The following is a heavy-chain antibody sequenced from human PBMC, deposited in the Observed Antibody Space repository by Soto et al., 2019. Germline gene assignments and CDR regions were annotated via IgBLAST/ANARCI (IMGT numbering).Heavy chain of an antibody. CDR1: GFSLTTSGVG. Sequence: QITLNESGPTVVSPTETLTLTCRFCGFSLTTSGVGVGWIRQSPGKAPEWLALIYWDDDKRYSASLKSRLTITKDTSKNQVVLTVSDLDPTDRATDYCAHRVLRTVFGMVTTTAIYFDFWGQGTPVAASS. D-gene: IGHD3-3*01. J-gene: IGHJ4*02. V-gene: IGHV2-5*02. CDR2: IYWDDDK. CDR3: AHRVLRTVFGMVTTTAIYFDF.